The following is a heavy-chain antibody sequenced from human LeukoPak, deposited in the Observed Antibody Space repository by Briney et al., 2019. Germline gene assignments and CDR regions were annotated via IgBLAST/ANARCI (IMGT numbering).Heavy chain of an antibody. CDR1: GGTFRSYA. V-gene: IGHV1-69*05. CDR3: ARDPGTGDAFDI. D-gene: IGHD7-27*01. Sequence: SVKVSCKASGGTFRSYAISWVRQAPGQGLEWMGRIIPIFGTANYAQKFQGRVTITTDESTSTAYMELSSLRSEDTAVYYCARDPGTGDAFDIWGQGTMVTVSS. CDR2: IIPIFGTA. J-gene: IGHJ3*02.